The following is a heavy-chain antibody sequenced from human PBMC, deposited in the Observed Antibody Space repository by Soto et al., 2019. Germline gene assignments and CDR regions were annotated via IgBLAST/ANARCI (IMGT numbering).Heavy chain of an antibody. CDR3: ARLAPD. V-gene: IGHV3-72*01. J-gene: IGHJ4*01. CDR1: GFTFSDHN. Sequence: EVQLVESGGGLVQPGGSLRLSCAASGFTFSDHNMDWVRQAPGKGLEWVGRTRNKANSYTTEYAASVKGRFTISRDDSMKSLYLQMNSLKTEDTAMYYCARLAPDWGHGTLVTVSS. CDR2: TRNKANSYTT.